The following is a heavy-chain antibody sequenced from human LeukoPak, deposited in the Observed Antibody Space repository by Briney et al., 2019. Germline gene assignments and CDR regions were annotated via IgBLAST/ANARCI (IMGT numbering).Heavy chain of an antibody. CDR2: ISWNSGSI. Sequence: GGSLRLSCAASGFTFDDYAMHWVRQAPGKGLEWVSGISWNSGSIGYADSVKGRFTISRDNAKNSPYLQMNSLRAEDTALYYCAKQSDYYGSGSYSGGLDYWGQGTLVTVSS. D-gene: IGHD3-10*01. CDR3: AKQSDYYGSGSYSGGLDY. CDR1: GFTFDDYA. J-gene: IGHJ4*02. V-gene: IGHV3-9*01.